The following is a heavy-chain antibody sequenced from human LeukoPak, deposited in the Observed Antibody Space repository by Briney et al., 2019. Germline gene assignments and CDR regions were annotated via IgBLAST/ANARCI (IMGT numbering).Heavy chain of an antibody. D-gene: IGHD3-10*02. Sequence: GGSLRLSCAASGFTFNSYTMNWVRQAPGKGLEWVSSISGSTTYIYYADSVKGRFTISRDTSKNTLFLQMSSLTVEDTAVYCCTTFVALRAFDVWGQGTMVTVS. J-gene: IGHJ3*01. V-gene: IGHV3-21*01. CDR1: GFTFNSYT. CDR2: ISGSTTYI. CDR3: TTFVALRAFDV.